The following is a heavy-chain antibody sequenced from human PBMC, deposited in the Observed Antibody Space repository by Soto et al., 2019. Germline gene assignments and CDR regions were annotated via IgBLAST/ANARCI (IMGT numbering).Heavy chain of an antibody. CDR3: ASPGDVDF. Sequence: EVQLLESGGGLVQPGGSLRLSCAASGFTFTNYVMSWVRQAPGKGLEWVSAISGSGGSTYYADSVKGRFTISRDNSKNTLYLQMNTLRAEDTAVYYCASPGDVDFWGQGTLVTVSS. CDR1: GFTFTNYV. V-gene: IGHV3-23*01. D-gene: IGHD3-10*01. CDR2: ISGSGGST. J-gene: IGHJ4*02.